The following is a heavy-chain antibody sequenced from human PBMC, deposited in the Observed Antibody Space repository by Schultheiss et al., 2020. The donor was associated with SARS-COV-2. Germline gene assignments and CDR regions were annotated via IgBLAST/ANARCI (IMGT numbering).Heavy chain of an antibody. Sequence: GGSLRLSCAASGFIVSSNYMTWVRRAPGKGLEWVSSISSSSSYIYYADSVKGRFTISRDNAKNTLYLQMNSLRAEDTAVYYCARDRRWFGRRNWFDPWGQGTLVTVSS. CDR2: ISSSSSYI. J-gene: IGHJ5*02. V-gene: IGHV3-21*01. CDR3: ARDRRWFGRRNWFDP. CDR1: GFIVSSNY. D-gene: IGHD3-10*01.